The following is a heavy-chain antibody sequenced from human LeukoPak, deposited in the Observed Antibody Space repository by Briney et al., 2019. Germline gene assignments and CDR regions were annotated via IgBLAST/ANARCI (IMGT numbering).Heavy chain of an antibody. V-gene: IGHV4-38-2*01. D-gene: IGHD6-19*01. CDR2: IYHSGST. CDR3: ASPGYSSGWYDY. Sequence: SETLSITCAVSGYSISSGYYWGWIRQPPGKGLEWIGSIYHSGSTYYNPSLKSRVTISVDTSKNQFSLKLSSVTAADTAVYYCASPGYSSGWYDYWGQGTLVTVSS. J-gene: IGHJ4*02. CDR1: GYSISSGYY.